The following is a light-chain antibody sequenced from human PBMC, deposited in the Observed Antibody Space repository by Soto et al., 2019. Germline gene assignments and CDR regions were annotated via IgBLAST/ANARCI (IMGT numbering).Light chain of an antibody. V-gene: IGKV1-5*01. Sequence: DIQLTQSPSFLSASVGDRVTITCRASQSINNLLAWYQQKPGKAPKLLIYDASSLESGVPSRFSGSGSGTEFTLTISSLQPDDFATYYCQQYNAPWYTFGQGTKVDIK. CDR3: QQYNAPWYT. CDR2: DAS. CDR1: QSINNL. J-gene: IGKJ2*01.